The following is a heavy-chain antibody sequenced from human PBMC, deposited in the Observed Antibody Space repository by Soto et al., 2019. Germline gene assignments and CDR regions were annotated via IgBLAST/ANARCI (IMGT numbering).Heavy chain of an antibody. D-gene: IGHD3-10*01. CDR1: GGSISSGGYY. CDR2: IYYSGST. J-gene: IGHJ4*02. CDR3: ARWKAGFGELMDYFDY. Sequence: SETLSLTCTVSGGSISSGGYYWSWIRQHSGKGLEWIGYIYYSGSTYYNPSLKSRVTISVETSKNQFSLKLSSVTAADTAVYYCARWKAGFGELMDYFDYWGQGTLVTVSS. V-gene: IGHV4-31*03.